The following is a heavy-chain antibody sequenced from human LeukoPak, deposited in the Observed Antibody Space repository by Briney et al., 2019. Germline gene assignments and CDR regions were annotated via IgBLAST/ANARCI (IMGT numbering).Heavy chain of an antibody. CDR2: IYYSGST. J-gene: IGHJ4*02. CDR3: ARGAGGYDSSGYYPFDY. D-gene: IGHD3-22*01. Sequence: SETLSLTCTVSGDSINGYYWSWIRQPPGKGLEWIGYIYYSGSTNYNPSLKSRVTISVDTSKNQFSLKLSSVTAADTAVYYCARGAGGYDSSGYYPFDYWGQGTLVTVSS. V-gene: IGHV4-59*01. CDR1: GDSINGYY.